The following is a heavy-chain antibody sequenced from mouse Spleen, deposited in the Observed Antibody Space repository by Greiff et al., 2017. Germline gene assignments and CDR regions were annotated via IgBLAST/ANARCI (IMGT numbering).Heavy chain of an antibody. CDR2: INPSSGYT. D-gene: IGHD4-1*01. CDR3: ARRLTGPYWYFDV. J-gene: IGHJ1*01. Sequence: VQLQQSGAELAKPGASVKLSCKASGYTFTSYWMHWVKQRPGQGLEWIGYINPSSGYTKYNQKFKDKATLTADKSSSTAYMQLSSLTYEDSAVYYCARRLTGPYWYFDVWGAGTTVTVSS. V-gene: IGHV1-7*01. CDR1: GYTFTSYW.